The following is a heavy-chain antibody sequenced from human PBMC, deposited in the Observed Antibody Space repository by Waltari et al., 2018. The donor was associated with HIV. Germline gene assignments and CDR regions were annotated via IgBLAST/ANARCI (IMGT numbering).Heavy chain of an antibody. J-gene: IGHJ4*02. Sequence: EVQLVESGGGLVQPGGSLRLSCAASGFIFSSYWMSWVRQAPGKGLEWVANIKQDGSDKSYGDSGKGRFTISRDNAKKSLYLQMNSLRAEDTAVYYCARLTAIGYFDYWGQGTLVTVSS. CDR3: ARLTAIGYFDY. CDR1: GFIFSSYW. V-gene: IGHV3-7*01. D-gene: IGHD2-21*02. CDR2: IKQDGSDK.